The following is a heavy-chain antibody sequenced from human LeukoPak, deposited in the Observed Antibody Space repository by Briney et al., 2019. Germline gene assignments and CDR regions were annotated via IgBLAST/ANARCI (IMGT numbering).Heavy chain of an antibody. J-gene: IGHJ3*02. CDR3: ASMTTVTTFAFDI. CDR1: GYTFTGYY. Sequence: GASVKVSCKASGYTFTGYYMHWVRQAPGQVLEWMGWINPNSGDTNYAQKFQGRVTMTRDTSISTVYMELSRLKSDDTAVYYCASMTTVTTFAFDIWGQGTMVTVSS. D-gene: IGHD4-17*01. V-gene: IGHV1-2*02. CDR2: INPNSGDT.